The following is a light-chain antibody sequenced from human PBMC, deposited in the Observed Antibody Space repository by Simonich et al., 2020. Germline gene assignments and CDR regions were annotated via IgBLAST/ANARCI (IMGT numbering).Light chain of an antibody. Sequence: DIVMTQSPDSLAVSLGERATINCKSSQRGLYSSNNKNYLAWYQQKPGQPPKLLIYWASTRASGVPDRFSGSGSGTDFTLTIISLQAEDVAVYYCQQYYSTPYTFGQGTKLEIK. J-gene: IGKJ2*01. CDR3: QQYYSTPYT. V-gene: IGKV4-1*01. CDR2: WAS. CDR1: QRGLYSSNNKNY.